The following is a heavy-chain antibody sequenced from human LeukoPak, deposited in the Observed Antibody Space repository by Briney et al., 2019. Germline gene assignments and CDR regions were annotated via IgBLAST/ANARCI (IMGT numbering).Heavy chain of an antibody. Sequence: GGSLRLSCAASGFTFSSYGMHWVRQAPGKGLEWVAFIRYDGSNKYYADSVKGRFTISRDNSKNTLYLQMNSLRAEDTAVYYCAKDLRKDYYDSSGYSGSDYWGQGTLVTVSS. CDR1: GFTFSSYG. CDR3: AKDLRKDYYDSSGYSGSDY. D-gene: IGHD3-22*01. CDR2: IRYDGSNK. J-gene: IGHJ4*02. V-gene: IGHV3-30*02.